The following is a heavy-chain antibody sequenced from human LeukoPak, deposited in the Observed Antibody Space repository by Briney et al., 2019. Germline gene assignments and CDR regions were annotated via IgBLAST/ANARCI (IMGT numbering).Heavy chain of an antibody. J-gene: IGHJ4*02. CDR3: AGHNWGSFDY. Sequence: PSETLSLTCTVSGDSTSSSTYYWDWIRQAPGKGLEWIGSIYYSGSTYYNPSLKSRVTISVDTSKNQFSLKLSSVTAADTAVYYCAGHNWGSFDYWGQGTLVTASS. V-gene: IGHV4-39*07. D-gene: IGHD7-27*01. CDR1: GDSTSSSTYY. CDR2: IYYSGST.